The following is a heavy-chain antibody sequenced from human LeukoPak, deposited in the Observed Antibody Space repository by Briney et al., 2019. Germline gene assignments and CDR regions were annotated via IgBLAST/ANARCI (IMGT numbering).Heavy chain of an antibody. V-gene: IGHV3-23*01. D-gene: IGHD3-10*01. CDR3: VKEHVDRAFTRSFEI. CDR1: GFTFSTNP. Sequence: GGSLRLSCAASGFTFSTNPMSWVRQAPGKGLEWVSAISDTRTYYGDAVKGRFTISRDNSKNTVFLQMNSLRAEDTAVYYCVKEHVDRAFTRSFEIWGQGTVVTVSS. CDR2: ISDTRT. J-gene: IGHJ3*02.